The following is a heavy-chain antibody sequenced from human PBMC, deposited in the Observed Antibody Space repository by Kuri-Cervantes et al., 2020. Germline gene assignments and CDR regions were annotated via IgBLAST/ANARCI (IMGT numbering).Heavy chain of an antibody. Sequence: LSLTCAASGFTFSSYAMHWVRQAPGKGLEWVAVISYDGSNKYYADSVKGRFTISRDNSKNTLYLQMNSLRAEDTAVYYCARDLGGIAAWTQRYYYGMDVWGQGTTVTVSS. D-gene: IGHD6-13*01. V-gene: IGHV3-30-3*01. CDR1: GFTFSSYA. CDR3: ARDLGGIAAWTQRYYYGMDV. CDR2: ISYDGSNK. J-gene: IGHJ6*02.